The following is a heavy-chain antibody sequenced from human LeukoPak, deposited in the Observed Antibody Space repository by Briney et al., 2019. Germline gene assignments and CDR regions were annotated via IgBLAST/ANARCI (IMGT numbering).Heavy chain of an antibody. CDR3: ARVRDGLNYGPFDY. J-gene: IGHJ4*02. Sequence: PSETLSLTCTVSGGSISPYYWGWIRLAPGKGLEWIGSVYSSGSTDYNPSLKSRVTISVDTSKNQFSLTPSSVTAADTAVYYCARVRDGLNYGPFDYWGQGTLVTVSS. CDR1: GGSISPYY. V-gene: IGHV4-59*01. CDR2: VYSSGST. D-gene: IGHD5-24*01.